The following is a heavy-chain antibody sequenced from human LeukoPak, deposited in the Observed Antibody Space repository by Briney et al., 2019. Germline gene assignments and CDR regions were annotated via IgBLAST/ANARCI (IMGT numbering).Heavy chain of an antibody. CDR2: NSGGSS. D-gene: IGHD6-13*01. J-gene: IGHJ4*02. CDR1: GFTFSTYG. CDR3: ATLSDAIAAAGTRNY. V-gene: IGHV3-23*01. Sequence: PGGSLRLSCAASGFTFSTYGVYWVRQAPGKGLEWVSSNSGGSSYYADSVKGRFTISRDNSRNTLYLQMNSLRAEDTAVYYCATLSDAIAAAGTRNYWGQGTLVTVSS.